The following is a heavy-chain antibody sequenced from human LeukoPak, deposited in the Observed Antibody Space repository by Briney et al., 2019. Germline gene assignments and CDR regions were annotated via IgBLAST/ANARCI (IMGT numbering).Heavy chain of an antibody. CDR1: GFTFDDYA. Sequence: GRSLRLSCAASGFTFDDYAMHWVRQAPGKGLEWVSGISWNSGSIGYADSVKGRFTISRDNAKNSLYLQMNSLRAEDTAVYYCARTSSSRYCSGGSCYLRHDAFDIWGQGTMVTVSS. CDR2: ISWNSGSI. J-gene: IGHJ3*02. D-gene: IGHD2-15*01. V-gene: IGHV3-9*01. CDR3: ARTSSSRYCSGGSCYLRHDAFDI.